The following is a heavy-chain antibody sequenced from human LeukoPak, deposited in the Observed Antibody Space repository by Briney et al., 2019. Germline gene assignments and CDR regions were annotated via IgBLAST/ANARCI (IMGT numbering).Heavy chain of an antibody. CDR1: GFTFSSYW. CDR3: ARALDSSSSRYQAFEY. Sequence: PGGSLRLSXAASGFTFSSYWMSWVRQAPGKGLGWVANVKQDESEKYYVDSVKGRFTISRDNAKNSLYLQMNNLRAEDTAVYYCARALDSSSSRYQAFEYWGQGTLVTVSS. V-gene: IGHV3-7*01. D-gene: IGHD2-2*01. J-gene: IGHJ4*02. CDR2: VKQDESEK.